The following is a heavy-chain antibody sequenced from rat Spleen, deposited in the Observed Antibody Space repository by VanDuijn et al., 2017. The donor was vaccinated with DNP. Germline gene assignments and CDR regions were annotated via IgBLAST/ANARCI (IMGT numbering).Heavy chain of an antibody. D-gene: IGHD1-2*01. CDR1: GFTFSNYG. J-gene: IGHJ2*01. Sequence: VQLVESGGGLVQPGRSLKLSCAASGFTFSNYGMAWVRQPPGKGLEWIAAVWGGGSTDYNSALNSRLRISRDTSKSQVLLKMNSLQTEDTAMYFCARWHLYLNYFDYWGQGVMVTVSS. CDR3: ARWHLYLNYFDY. V-gene: IGHV2-16*01. CDR2: VWGGGST.